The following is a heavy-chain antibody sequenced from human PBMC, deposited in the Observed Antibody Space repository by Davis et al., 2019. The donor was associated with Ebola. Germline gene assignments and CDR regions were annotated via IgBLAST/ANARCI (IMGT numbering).Heavy chain of an antibody. CDR3: ARDMPSVGATSY. J-gene: IGHJ4*02. CDR2: ISSRGYYT. V-gene: IGHV3-11*06. D-gene: IGHD1-26*01. Sequence: GGSLRLSCAASGFTFSDYYMSWIRQAPGKGLEWISYISSRGYYTNYADSVKGRFAISRDNAKNSLYLQMNSLRAEDTAIYYCARDMPSVGATSYWGQGTLVTVSS. CDR1: GFTFSDYY.